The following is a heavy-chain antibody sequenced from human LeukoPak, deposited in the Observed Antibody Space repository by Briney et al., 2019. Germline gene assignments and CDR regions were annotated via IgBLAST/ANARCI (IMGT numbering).Heavy chain of an antibody. CDR1: GGSISSNY. J-gene: IGHJ4*02. Sequence: SETLSLTCTVSGGSISSNYWSWIRQPPGKGLEWIGYIYYSGSTNYNPSLKSRVTISVDTSKNQFSLKLSSVTAADTAVYYCARARSWGDYFYWGQGTLVTVSS. CDR2: IYYSGST. D-gene: IGHD4-17*01. CDR3: ARARSWGDYFY. V-gene: IGHV4-59*08.